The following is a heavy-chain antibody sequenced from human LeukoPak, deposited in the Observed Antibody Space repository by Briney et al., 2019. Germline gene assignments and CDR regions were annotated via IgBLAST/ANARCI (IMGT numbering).Heavy chain of an antibody. CDR3: ARGGAVTRWASAPDY. V-gene: IGHV3-53*01. J-gene: IGHJ4*02. CDR2: IYDEHTT. D-gene: IGHD4-17*01. CDR1: GSTATDKR. Sequence: GGSLRLSCAVPGSTATDKRMIWVRQALGKGLEWGSVIYDEHTTNYEDAAKGRFTISRDNSKNTLYLQMNSLRAEDTAVYYCARGGAVTRWASAPDYWGQGTLVTVSS.